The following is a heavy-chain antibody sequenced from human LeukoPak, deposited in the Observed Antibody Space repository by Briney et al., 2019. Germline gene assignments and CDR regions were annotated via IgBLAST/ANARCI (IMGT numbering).Heavy chain of an antibody. V-gene: IGHV4-34*01. CDR2: INHSGST. J-gene: IGHJ4*02. CDR1: GGSFSDYY. CDR3: ARGRWSVAAGTLDY. D-gene: IGHD6-13*01. Sequence: SETLSLTCAVYGGSFSDYYWSWIRQPPGKGLEWIGEINHSGSTNYNPSLKSRVTLSVDTSKNQFSLKLSSVTAADTAVYYCARGRWSVAAGTLDYWGQRTLVTVSS.